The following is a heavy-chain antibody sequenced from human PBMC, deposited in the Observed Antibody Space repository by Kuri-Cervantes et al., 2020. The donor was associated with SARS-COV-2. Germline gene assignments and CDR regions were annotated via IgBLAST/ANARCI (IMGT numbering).Heavy chain of an antibody. CDR3: ARSYSSGWYYYYGMDV. CDR1: GYTFTGYY. J-gene: IGHJ6*02. V-gene: IGHV1-2*04. D-gene: IGHD6-19*01. Sequence: ASVKVSCKASGYTFTGYYMHWVRQAPGQGLEWMGWINPNSGGTNYARKFQGWVTMTRDTSISTAYMELSRLRSDDTAVYYCARSYSSGWYYYYGMDVWGQGTMVTVSS. CDR2: INPNSGGT.